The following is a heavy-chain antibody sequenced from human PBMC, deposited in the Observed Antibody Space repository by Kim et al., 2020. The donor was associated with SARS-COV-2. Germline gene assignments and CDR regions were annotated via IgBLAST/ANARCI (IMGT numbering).Heavy chain of an antibody. CDR1: GFTFSSYD. V-gene: IGHV3-13*04. CDR3: ARGPPRRIAVAGPFDY. Sequence: GGSLRLSCAASGFTFSSYDMHWVRQATGKGLEWVSAIGTAGDTYYPGSVKGRFTISRENAKNSLYLQMNSLRAGDTAVYYCARGPPRRIAVAGPFDYWGQGTLVTVSS. J-gene: IGHJ4*02. CDR2: IGTAGDT. D-gene: IGHD6-19*01.